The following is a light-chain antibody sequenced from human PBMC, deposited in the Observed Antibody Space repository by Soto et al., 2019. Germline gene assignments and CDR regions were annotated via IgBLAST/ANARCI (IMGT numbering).Light chain of an antibody. J-gene: IGLJ1*01. CDR1: SSDIGAYNY. V-gene: IGLV2-14*01. Sequence: QSVLTQPASVSGSPGQSITISCTGTSSDIGAYNYVSWYQQHPGKAPKLLIYEVTNRPSGVSDRFSGSKSGNTASLTISGLQAEDAANYYCNSYTTLSNRVFGTGTKVTVL. CDR3: NSYTTLSNRV. CDR2: EVT.